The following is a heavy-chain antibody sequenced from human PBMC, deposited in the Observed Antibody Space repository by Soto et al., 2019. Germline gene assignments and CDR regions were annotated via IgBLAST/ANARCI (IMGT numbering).Heavy chain of an antibody. CDR1: GGTFSSYV. D-gene: IGHD4-4*01. J-gene: IGHJ5*02. Sequence: QVQLVQSGAEVKKPGSSVKVSCKASGGTFSSYVISWVRQAPGQGLEWMGGIIPIFGTANYAQKFQGRVKNSAGEITRTAYMGLSSPRSEGPGMYYLARVFPTVGWVGPWGQGTLVTVSS. CDR3: ARVFPTVGWVGP. V-gene: IGHV1-69*01. CDR2: IIPIFGTA.